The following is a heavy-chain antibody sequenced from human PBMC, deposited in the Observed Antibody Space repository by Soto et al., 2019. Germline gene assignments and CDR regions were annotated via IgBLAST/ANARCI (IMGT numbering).Heavy chain of an antibody. CDR1: GFTFSSYG. CDR3: ARDGDYVWGSYRWSDAFDI. V-gene: IGHV3-21*01. Sequence: XVSLRLTFAASGFTFSSYGMNGVRQAPGKGLEWVSSISSSISYIYYADSVKGRFTISRDNAKNSLYLQMNSLRAEDTAVYYCARDGDYVWGSYRWSDAFDIWGQGTMVTVSS. D-gene: IGHD3-16*02. J-gene: IGHJ3*02. CDR2: ISSSISYI.